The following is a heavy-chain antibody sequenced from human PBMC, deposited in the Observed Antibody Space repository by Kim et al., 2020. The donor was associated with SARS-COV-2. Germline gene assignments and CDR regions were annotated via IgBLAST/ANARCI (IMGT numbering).Heavy chain of an antibody. CDR1: GFSFRSYG. Sequence: GGSLRLSCAASGFSFRSYGMHWARQAPGKGLEWVAVIWADGSEKFHKDSVRGRFVISRDNSKDTLYLEMNSLRVEDTAVYYCAREASVDGNPDNWFDPWGQGTLVTVSS. CDR2: IWADGSEK. J-gene: IGHJ5*02. CDR3: AREASVDGNPDNWFDP. V-gene: IGHV3-33*01. D-gene: IGHD6-13*01.